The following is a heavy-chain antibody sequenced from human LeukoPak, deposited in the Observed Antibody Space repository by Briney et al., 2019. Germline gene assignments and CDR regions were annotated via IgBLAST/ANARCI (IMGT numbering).Heavy chain of an antibody. D-gene: IGHD1-14*01. CDR1: GFTFSSYA. J-gene: IGHJ4*02. Sequence: GGSLRLSCAASGFTFSSYAMHWVRQAPGKGLEWVAVISYDGSNKYYVDPVKGRFTISRDNSKNTLYLQMNSLRAEDTAVYYCARAASPGSEPFDYWGQGTLVTVSS. V-gene: IGHV3-30*01. CDR3: ARAASPGSEPFDY. CDR2: ISYDGSNK.